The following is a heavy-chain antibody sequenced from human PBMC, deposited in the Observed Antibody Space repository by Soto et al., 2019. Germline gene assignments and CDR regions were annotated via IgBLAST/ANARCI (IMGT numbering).Heavy chain of an antibody. Sequence: SETLSLTCTVSGGSISSYYWSWIRQPAGKGLEWIGRINNSGSTSYNPSLSSRVSMSVDTSRNQFSLKLSSVTAADTAMYYCARGGCSGDYCFDYWGQGTLVTSPQ. V-gene: IGHV4-4*07. CDR2: INNSGST. CDR3: ARGGCSGDYCFDY. CDR1: GGSISSYY. J-gene: IGHJ4*02. D-gene: IGHD4-17*01.